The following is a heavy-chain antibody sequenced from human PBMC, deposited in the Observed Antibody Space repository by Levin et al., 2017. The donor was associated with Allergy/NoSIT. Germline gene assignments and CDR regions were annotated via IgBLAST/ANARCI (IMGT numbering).Heavy chain of an antibody. J-gene: IGHJ4*02. D-gene: IGHD3-10*01. CDR3: ARDNFGSGSSPFFDH. CDR1: GGSITGYY. V-gene: IGHV4-59*01. CDR2: IYYSGNT. Sequence: SETLSLTCTVSGGSITGYYWSWIRQSPGKGLEYVGYIYYSGNTNYNPSLKSRVTISLDTSKNQFSLKLRSVTPADTAVYYCARDNFGSGSSPFFDHWGQGTLATVSS.